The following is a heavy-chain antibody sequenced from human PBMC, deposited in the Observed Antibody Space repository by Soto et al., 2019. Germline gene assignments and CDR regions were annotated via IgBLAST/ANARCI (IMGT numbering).Heavy chain of an antibody. CDR3: ARRYGSAFDI. D-gene: IGHD3-10*01. CDR1: GGSVSSGGYY. J-gene: IGHJ3*02. V-gene: IGHV4-61*08. CDR2: IYYSGST. Sequence: PSETLSLTCTVSGGSVSSGGYYWSWFRQSPGEGLEWIGYIYYSGSTNYNPSLKSRLTISVDTSKNQFSLKLSSVTAADTAVYYCARRYGSAFDIWGQGTMVTVSS.